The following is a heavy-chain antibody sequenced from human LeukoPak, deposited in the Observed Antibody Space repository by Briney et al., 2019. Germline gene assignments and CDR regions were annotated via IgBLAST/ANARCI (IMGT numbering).Heavy chain of an antibody. CDR1: GGTFSSYA. CDR3: ASPPPPVLRFPSPRWHYYYYMGV. J-gene: IGHJ6*03. V-gene: IGHV1-69*13. D-gene: IGHD3-3*01. CDR2: IIPIFGTA. Sequence: GASVKVSCKASGGTFSSYAISWVRQAPGQGLEWMGGIIPIFGTANYAQKFQGRVTITADESTSTAYMELSSLRSEDTAVYYCASPPPPVLRFPSPRWHYYYYMGVWGKGTTVTVSS.